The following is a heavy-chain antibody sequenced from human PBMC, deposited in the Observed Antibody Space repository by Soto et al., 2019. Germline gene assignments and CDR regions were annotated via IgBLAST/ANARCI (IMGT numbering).Heavy chain of an antibody. CDR3: ATQDFRGTTGTT. D-gene: IGHD1-1*01. V-gene: IGHV3-23*01. CDR1: GFTFSRYA. J-gene: IGHJ4*02. CDR2: IAGNGGNI. Sequence: PGGSLRLSCAASGFTFSRYAMGWVRQGPGKGLEWVSVIAGNGGNIHYADSVKGRFTISRDNSKNTLYLQMNSLRVEDTAVYNCATQDFRGTTGTTWGQGTLVTVSS.